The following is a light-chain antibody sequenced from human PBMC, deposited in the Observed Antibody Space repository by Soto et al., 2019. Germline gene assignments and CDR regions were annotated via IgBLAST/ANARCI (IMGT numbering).Light chain of an antibody. J-gene: IGKJ4*01. CDR1: QSITKY. CDR2: GAS. V-gene: IGKV1-39*01. Sequence: DVQMTQSPSSLSASVGDRVSITCRASQSITKYLNWYQQKPGTAPKLFIYGASSLQSGVPLRFSGRGFGTDFTLNSSSLHPEDGANYYCQQSHSLPRTFGGGTKLEIK. CDR3: QQSHSLPRT.